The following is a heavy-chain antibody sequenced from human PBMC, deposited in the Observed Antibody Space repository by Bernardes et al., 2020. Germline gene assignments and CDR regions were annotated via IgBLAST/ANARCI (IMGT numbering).Heavy chain of an antibody. V-gene: IGHV3-7*04. Sequence: GGSLRLSCGASGLTISTYWMSWVRQAPGKGLEWVANIKQDGSEENYVDSVKGRFTIFRDNAENSVYLQMNSLRADDTAVYYCAGGYSYSPVADYWGQGTLVTVSS. J-gene: IGHJ4*02. CDR1: GLTISTYW. D-gene: IGHD2-21*01. CDR2: IKQDGSEE. CDR3: AGGYSYSPVADY.